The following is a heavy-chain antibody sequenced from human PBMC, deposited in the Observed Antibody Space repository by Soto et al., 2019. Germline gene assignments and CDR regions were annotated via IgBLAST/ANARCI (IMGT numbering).Heavy chain of an antibody. CDR3: TTEAMVRGVIITITREY. V-gene: IGHV3-15*01. D-gene: IGHD3-10*01. CDR2: IKSKTDGGTT. Sequence: EVQLVESGGGLVKPGGSLRLSCAASGFTFSNAWMSWVRQAPGKGLEWVGRIKSKTDGGTTDYAAPVKGRFTISRDDSKNTLYLQMNSLKTEDTAVYYCTTEAMVRGVIITITREYWGKGTLVNVSS. J-gene: IGHJ4*02. CDR1: GFTFSNAW.